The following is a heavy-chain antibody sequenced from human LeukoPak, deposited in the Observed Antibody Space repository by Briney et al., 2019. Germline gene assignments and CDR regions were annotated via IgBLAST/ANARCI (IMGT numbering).Heavy chain of an antibody. Sequence: GASVKVSCKAYGYTFTSYDINWVRQAPGQGLEWMGWISAYNGNTNYAQKLQGRVTMTTDTSTSTAYMELRSLRSDDTAVYFCARVALRYFDWPLDYYWGQGTLVTVSS. J-gene: IGHJ4*02. CDR2: ISAYNGNT. D-gene: IGHD3-9*01. V-gene: IGHV1-18*01. CDR3: ARVALRYFDWPLDYY. CDR1: GYTFTSYD.